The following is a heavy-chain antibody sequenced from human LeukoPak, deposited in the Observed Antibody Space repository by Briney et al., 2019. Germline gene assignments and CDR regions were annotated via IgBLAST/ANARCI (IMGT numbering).Heavy chain of an antibody. J-gene: IGHJ4*02. V-gene: IGHV1-18*01. CDR1: GYTFTNYG. D-gene: IGHD1-26*01. Sequence: ASVNVSCKASGYTFTNYGISWVRQAPGQGLEWMGWISAYNGNTNYAQKLQGRVTMTTDTSTSTAYMELRSLRSDDTAVYYCARGSGSYYGGYYFDYWGQGTLVTVSS. CDR2: ISAYNGNT. CDR3: ARGSGSYYGGYYFDY.